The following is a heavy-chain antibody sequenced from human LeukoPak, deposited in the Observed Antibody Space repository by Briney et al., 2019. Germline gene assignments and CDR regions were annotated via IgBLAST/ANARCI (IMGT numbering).Heavy chain of an antibody. CDR1: GGSFSGYY. D-gene: IGHD4-23*01. CDR3: ARDYGGHSEAFDI. Sequence: PSETLSLTCAVYGGSFSGYYWSWIRQHPGKGGEWIGYIYYSGSTYYNPSLKSRVTISVDTSKNQFSLKLSSVTAADTAVYYCARDYGGHSEAFDIWGQGTMVTVSS. V-gene: IGHV4-31*11. CDR2: IYYSGST. J-gene: IGHJ3*02.